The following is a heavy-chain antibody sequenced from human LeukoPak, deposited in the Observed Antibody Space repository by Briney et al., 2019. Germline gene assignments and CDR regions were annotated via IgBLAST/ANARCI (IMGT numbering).Heavy chain of an antibody. Sequence: GGSLRLSCTASGFTFSSYGMHWVRQAPGKGLEWVAFIRYDRSDKYYADSVKGRFTISRDNSKNTLYLQMNNLRAEDTAVYYCAKDRDIILTGHGMDVWGQGTTVTVSS. CDR1: GFTFSSYG. CDR2: IRYDRSDK. J-gene: IGHJ6*02. CDR3: AKDRDIILTGHGMDV. V-gene: IGHV3-30*02. D-gene: IGHD3-9*01.